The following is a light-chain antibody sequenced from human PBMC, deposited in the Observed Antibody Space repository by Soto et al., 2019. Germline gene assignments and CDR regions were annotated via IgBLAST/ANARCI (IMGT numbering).Light chain of an antibody. J-gene: IGLJ1*01. CDR1: SSDVGGYNY. Sequence: QSVLTQPASVSGSPGQSITISCTGTSSDVGGYNYVSWYQQHPGKAPKLMIYDVTSRPSGVSYRFSGSKSGNTASLTISGLQAEDEADYYCSSYTTSSSYVFGTGTKLTVL. V-gene: IGLV2-14*01. CDR2: DVT. CDR3: SSYTTSSSYV.